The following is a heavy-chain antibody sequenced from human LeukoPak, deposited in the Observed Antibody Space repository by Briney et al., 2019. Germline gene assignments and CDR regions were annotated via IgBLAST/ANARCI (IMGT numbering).Heavy chain of an antibody. CDR1: GFTFSSYG. CDR3: AKVIEYSSSSGQEGLDAFDI. J-gene: IGHJ3*02. V-gene: IGHV3-30*02. D-gene: IGHD6-6*01. CDR2: IRYDGSNK. Sequence: GGSLRLSCAASGFTFSSYGMHWVRQAPGKGLEWVAFIRYDGSNKYYADSVKGRFTISRDNSKNTLYLQMNSLRAEDTAVYYCAKVIEYSSSSGQEGLDAFDIWGQGTMATVSS.